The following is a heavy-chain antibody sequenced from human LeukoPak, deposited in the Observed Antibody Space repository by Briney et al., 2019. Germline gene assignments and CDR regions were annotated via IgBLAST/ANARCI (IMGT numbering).Heavy chain of an antibody. CDR1: GYTFTGYY. CDR3: ARVTGGIAAAGTSNWFDP. D-gene: IGHD6-13*01. Sequence: ASVKVSCKASGYTFTGYYMHWVRQAPGQGLEWMGWINPNSGGTNYAQKFQGRVTMTRDTSISTAYMELSRLRSDDTAVYYCARVTGGIAAAGTSNWFDPWGQGTLVTVSS. J-gene: IGHJ5*02. CDR2: INPNSGGT. V-gene: IGHV1-2*02.